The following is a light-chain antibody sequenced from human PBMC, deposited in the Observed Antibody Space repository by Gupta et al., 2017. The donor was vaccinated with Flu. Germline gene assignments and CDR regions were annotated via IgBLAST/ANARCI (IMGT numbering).Light chain of an antibody. J-gene: IGLJ2*01. CDR2: QDT. CDR3: QVWDSSTGV. V-gene: IGLV3-1*01. Sequence: SPGQTAVITCSGDKLGDKFACWYQQKPGQSPTLVIYQDTKRPAGIPERFSGSNSGNTATLTISGTQARDEADYYCQVWDSSTGVFGGGTKVTVL. CDR1: KLGDKF.